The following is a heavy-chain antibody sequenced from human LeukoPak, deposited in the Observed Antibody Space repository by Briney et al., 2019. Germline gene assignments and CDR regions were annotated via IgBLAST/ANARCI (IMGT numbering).Heavy chain of an antibody. D-gene: IGHD6-19*01. V-gene: IGHV3-30-3*01. Sequence: GRSLRLSCAASGFSFSNYAMHWVRQAPGKGLEWVAVIRFNGTNKYYADSVKGRLTISRDNSENTLHLQMNSLRAEDTAVYFCVRGVAVSGTENGAFNVWGPGTTVTVS. J-gene: IGHJ6*02. CDR3: VRGVAVSGTENGAFNV. CDR1: GFSFSNYA. CDR2: IRFNGTNK.